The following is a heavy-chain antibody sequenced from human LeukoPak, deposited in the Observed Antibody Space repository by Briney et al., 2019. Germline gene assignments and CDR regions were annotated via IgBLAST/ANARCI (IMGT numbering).Heavy chain of an antibody. CDR3: ARDRGRGYSYGYSDY. J-gene: IGHJ4*02. Sequence: PGGSLRLSCAASGFTFSSYSMNWVRQAPGKGLEWSSSISSSSSYIYYADSVKGRFTISRDNAKNSLYLQMNSLRAEDTAVYYCARDRGRGYSYGYSDYWGQGTLVTVSS. CDR2: ISSSSSYI. CDR1: GFTFSSYS. D-gene: IGHD5-18*01. V-gene: IGHV3-21*01.